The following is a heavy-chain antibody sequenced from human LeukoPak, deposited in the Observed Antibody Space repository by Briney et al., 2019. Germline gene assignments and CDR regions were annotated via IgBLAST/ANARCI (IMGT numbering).Heavy chain of an antibody. D-gene: IGHD5-18*01. CDR3: ARDGIQLWGLLDY. Sequence: GRSLRLSCAASGFTFSSYGMHWVRQAPGKGLEWVAVIWYDGSNKYYADSVKGRFTISRDNSKSTLYLQMNSLRAEDTAVYYCARDGIQLWGLLDYWGQGTLVTVSS. J-gene: IGHJ4*02. V-gene: IGHV3-33*01. CDR1: GFTFSSYG. CDR2: IWYDGSNK.